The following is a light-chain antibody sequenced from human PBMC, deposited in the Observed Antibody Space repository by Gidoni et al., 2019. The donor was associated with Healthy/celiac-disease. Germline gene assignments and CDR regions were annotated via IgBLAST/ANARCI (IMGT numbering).Light chain of an antibody. Sequence: ETVLTQSPATLSLSPGERATLSCRASQSVSSYLAWYQQKPGQAPRLLIYDASNRAPGIPAGFSGSGSGTDFTLLISSLEPEDFAVYYCQQRSNWPPWTFGQGTKVEIK. CDR3: QQRSNWPPWT. J-gene: IGKJ1*01. CDR1: QSVSSY. V-gene: IGKV3-11*01. CDR2: DAS.